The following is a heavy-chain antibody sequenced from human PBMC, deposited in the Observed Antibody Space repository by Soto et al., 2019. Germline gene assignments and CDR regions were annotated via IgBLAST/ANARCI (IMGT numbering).Heavy chain of an antibody. V-gene: IGHV1-8*01. Sequence: ASVKVSCKASGYTFTNSDINWVRQAPGRGLGWMGWMNPDSGHAAYAQKFQGRVTLTTSTSTSTVYMEMRSLGSEDTAVYYCARRPHCSGGICYYGLDNWGQGTLVTVSS. D-gene: IGHD2-15*01. CDR3: ARRPHCSGGICYYGLDN. CDR2: MNPDSGHA. CDR1: GYTFTNSD. J-gene: IGHJ4*02.